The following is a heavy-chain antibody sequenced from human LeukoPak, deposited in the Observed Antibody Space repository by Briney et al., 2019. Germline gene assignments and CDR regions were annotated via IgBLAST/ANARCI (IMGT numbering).Heavy chain of an antibody. CDR2: IGNTGAT. Sequence: SETLSLTCTVSGASISGSYWSWIRQSPGKGLDWIGYIGNTGATNYSPSLNSRVTISVDTSKNQVSLKLTSVTAADTAVYYCARHPSSISWFDPWGQGTLVTVSS. J-gene: IGHJ5*02. D-gene: IGHD6-13*01. V-gene: IGHV4-59*08. CDR3: ARHPSSISWFDP. CDR1: GASISGSY.